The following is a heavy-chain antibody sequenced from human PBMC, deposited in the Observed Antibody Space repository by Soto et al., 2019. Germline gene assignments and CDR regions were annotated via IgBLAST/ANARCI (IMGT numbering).Heavy chain of an antibody. D-gene: IGHD3-22*01. J-gene: IGHJ4*02. CDR1: GGSISSSSYY. V-gene: IGHV4-39*01. CDR3: ARIPNYYDSSDNFDY. CDR2: IYYSGST. Sequence: QLQLQESGPGLVKPSETLSLTCTVSGGSISSSSYYWGWIRQPPGKGLEWIGSIYYSGSTYYNPSLKSRVTTSVDTSKNQFSLKLSSVTAADTAVYYCARIPNYYDSSDNFDYWGQGTLVTVSS.